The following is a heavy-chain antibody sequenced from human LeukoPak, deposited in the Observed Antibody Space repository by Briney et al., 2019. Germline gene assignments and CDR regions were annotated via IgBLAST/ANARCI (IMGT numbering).Heavy chain of an antibody. D-gene: IGHD3-22*01. V-gene: IGHV6-1*01. CDR2: TYYRSKWYN. CDR3: ARAETWGYYDSSGYYDY. J-gene: IGHJ4*02. Sequence: SPTLSLTCAISGDSVSSNSAAWNWIRQSPSRGLERLGRTYYRSKWYNDYAVSVKSRITINPDTSKNQFSLQLNSVTPEDTAVYYCARAETWGYYDSSGYYDYWGQGTLVTVSS. CDR1: GDSVSSNSAA.